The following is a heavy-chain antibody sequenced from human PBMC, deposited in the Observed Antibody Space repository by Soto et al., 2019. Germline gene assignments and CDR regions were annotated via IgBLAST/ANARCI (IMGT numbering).Heavy chain of an antibody. CDR2: ISSDGSNK. V-gene: IGHV3-30*18. CDR1: GYTFRSYA. Sequence: VQLVESGGGVVQPGRSLRLSCAASGYTFRSYAMHWVRQAPGKGLEWVASISSDGSNKNNADAVKGPFTISRDKSKNTLYLQMNSLGPEDTAMYYCAKEWAGAGGPLDYWGQGTLVTVSS. CDR3: AKEWAGAGGPLDY. D-gene: IGHD3-10*01. J-gene: IGHJ4*02.